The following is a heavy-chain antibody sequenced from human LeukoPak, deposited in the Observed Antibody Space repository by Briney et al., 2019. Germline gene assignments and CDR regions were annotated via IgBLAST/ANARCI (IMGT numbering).Heavy chain of an antibody. Sequence: SGGSLRLSCAASGFTFSSYAMSWVRQAPGKGLEWVSAISGSGGSTYYADSVKGRFTICRDNSKNTMYLQMSRLRAEDTAVYCCAKDESYGDYVDYWGQGTLVTVSS. V-gene: IGHV3-23*01. CDR1: GFTFSSYA. J-gene: IGHJ4*02. D-gene: IGHD4-17*01. CDR2: ISGSGGST. CDR3: AKDESYGDYVDY.